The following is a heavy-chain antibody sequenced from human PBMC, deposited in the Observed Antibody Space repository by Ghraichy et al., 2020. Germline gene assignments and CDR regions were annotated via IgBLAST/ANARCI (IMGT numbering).Heavy chain of an antibody. CDR1: GFAFSSYG. V-gene: IGHV3-33*01. D-gene: IGHD3-3*01. J-gene: IGHJ4*02. CDR2: IWHDGSNK. CDR3: ARAYFDFWSGYYPGAVFDY. Sequence: GESLNISCAASGFAFSSYGMHWVRQAPSKGLEWVAVIWHDGSNKYYADSVKGRFTISRDNSKNTLYLQMNSLRAEDTAVYYCARAYFDFWSGYYPGAVFDYWGQGTLVTVSS.